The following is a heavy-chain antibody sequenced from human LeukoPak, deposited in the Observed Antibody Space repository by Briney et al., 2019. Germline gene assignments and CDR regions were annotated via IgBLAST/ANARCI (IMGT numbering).Heavy chain of an antibody. CDR3: ARDVGYYDSSGYYGVEFDY. D-gene: IGHD3-22*01. J-gene: IGHJ4*02. CDR1: GGSVTRYG. Sequence: GASVKVSCKASGGSVTRYGISGVRQAPGQGREGMGWISAYNGNTNYAQKLQCRVTMTTDTSTSTAYMELRSLRSDDTAVYYCARDVGYYDSSGYYGVEFDYWGQGTLVTVSS. V-gene: IGHV1-18*01. CDR2: ISAYNGNT.